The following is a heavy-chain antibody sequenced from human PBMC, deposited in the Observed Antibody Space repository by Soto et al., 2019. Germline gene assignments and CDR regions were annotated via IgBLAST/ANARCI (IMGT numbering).Heavy chain of an antibody. CDR1: GYIFTGYF. Sequence: ASVKVSCKTSGYIFTGYFIHWVRQTPGQGLQWMGRITPNSGDTKYGQTFQGRVTFTRDTSTSTAYMELSSLRSEDTAVYYCAALGVNFDHWGQGTLVTVSS. V-gene: IGHV1-2*06. CDR2: ITPNSGDT. CDR3: AALGVNFDH. J-gene: IGHJ4*02. D-gene: IGHD2-8*01.